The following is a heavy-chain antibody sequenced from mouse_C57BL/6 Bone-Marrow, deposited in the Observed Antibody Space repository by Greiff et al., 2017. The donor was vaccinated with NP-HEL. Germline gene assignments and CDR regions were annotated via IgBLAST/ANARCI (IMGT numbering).Heavy chain of an antibody. J-gene: IGHJ4*01. D-gene: IGHD1-1*01. CDR1: GYSITSGYY. CDR2: ISYDGSN. Sequence: VQLKESGPGLVKPSQSLSLTCSVTGYSITSGYYWNWIRQFPGNKLEWMGYISYDGSNNYIPSLKNRISITRDTSKNQFFLKLNSVTTEDTATYYCAREDIYYGSSYAYYYAMDYWGQGTSVTVSS. V-gene: IGHV3-6*01. CDR3: AREDIYYGSSYAYYYAMDY.